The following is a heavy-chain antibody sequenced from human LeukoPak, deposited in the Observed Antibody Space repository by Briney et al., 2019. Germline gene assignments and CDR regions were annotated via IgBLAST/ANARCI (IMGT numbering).Heavy chain of an antibody. V-gene: IGHV5-51*01. CDR3: ARRIAVAGINWFDP. Sequence: GESLKISCKGSGYSFTSYWIGWVRQMPGKGLKWMGIIYPGDSDARYSPPFQGQVTISADKSISTAYLQWSSLKASDTAMYYCARRIAVAGINWFDPWGQGTLVTVSS. J-gene: IGHJ5*02. CDR1: GYSFTSYW. D-gene: IGHD6-19*01. CDR2: IYPGDSDA.